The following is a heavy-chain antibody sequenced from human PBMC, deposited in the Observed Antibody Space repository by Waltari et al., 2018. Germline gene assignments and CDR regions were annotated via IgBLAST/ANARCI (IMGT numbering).Heavy chain of an antibody. D-gene: IGHD3-16*01. CDR3: ASPRRGTAFDI. J-gene: IGHJ3*02. CDR1: GFTFRSYW. V-gene: IGHV3-7*02. Sequence: EVQLVESGGGLVQPGGSLRLSCIGSGFTFRSYWMSWVRQAPGKGLEWVAIINQYGNDKYYVASVKGRFNISRDNAKNSLFLQMDSLRADDTSIFFCASPRRGTAFDIWGQGTVVTVST. CDR2: INQYGNDK.